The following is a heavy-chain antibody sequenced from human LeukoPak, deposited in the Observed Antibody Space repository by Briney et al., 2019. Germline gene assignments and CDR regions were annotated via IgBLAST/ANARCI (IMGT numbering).Heavy chain of an antibody. CDR1: GGSISSYY. CDR2: IYHSGST. D-gene: IGHD6-19*01. V-gene: IGHV4-59*12. CDR3: ARLAVAGNHPLGY. J-gene: IGHJ4*02. Sequence: SETPSLTCTVSGGSISSYYWSWIRQPPGKGLEWIGEIYHSGSTNYNPSLKSRVTISVDKSKNQFSLKLSSVTAADTAVYYCARLAVAGNHPLGYWGQGTLVTVSS.